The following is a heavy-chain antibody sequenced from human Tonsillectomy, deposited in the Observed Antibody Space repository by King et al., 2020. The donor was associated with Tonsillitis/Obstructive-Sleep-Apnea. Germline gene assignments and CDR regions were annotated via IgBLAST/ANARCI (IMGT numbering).Heavy chain of an antibody. V-gene: IGHV3-30*18. CDR1: GFTFSSYG. CDR3: AKCRTTIFGGPDY. D-gene: IGHD3-3*01. Sequence: VQLVESGGGVVQPGRSLRLSCAASGFTFSSYGMHWVRQAPGKGLEWVAVISYDGSNKYYADSVKGRFTISRDNSKNTLYLQMNSLRAEDTAVYYCAKCRTTIFGGPDYWGQGTLVTVSS. J-gene: IGHJ4*02. CDR2: ISYDGSNK.